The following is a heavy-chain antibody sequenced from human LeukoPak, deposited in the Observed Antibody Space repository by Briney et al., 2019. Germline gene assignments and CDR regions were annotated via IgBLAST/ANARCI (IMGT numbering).Heavy chain of an antibody. D-gene: IGHD5-18*01. V-gene: IGHV3-48*01. CDR2: ISSSSSTI. Sequence: GGSLRLSCAASGFSFSSYSMNWVRQAQGKGLEWVSYISSSSSTIYYVDSVKGRFTISRDNAKNSLYLQMNSLRAEDTAVYYCARLGYSYGHTYFDYWGQGTLVTVSS. J-gene: IGHJ4*02. CDR1: GFSFSSYS. CDR3: ARLGYSYGHTYFDY.